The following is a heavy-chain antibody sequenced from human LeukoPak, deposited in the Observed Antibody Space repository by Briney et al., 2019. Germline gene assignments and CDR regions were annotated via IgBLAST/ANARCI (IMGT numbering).Heavy chain of an antibody. J-gene: IGHJ4*02. Sequence: TGGSLRLSCAASGFIVSSKYMSWVRQAPGKGLERVSIIFSGDSTYYADSVKGRFTISRDNSKNTVYLQMNSLRAEDTAVYYCARVGAVAAADCWGQGTLVTVSS. CDR1: GFIVSSKY. V-gene: IGHV3-66*01. CDR2: IFSGDST. D-gene: IGHD6-19*01. CDR3: ARVGAVAAADC.